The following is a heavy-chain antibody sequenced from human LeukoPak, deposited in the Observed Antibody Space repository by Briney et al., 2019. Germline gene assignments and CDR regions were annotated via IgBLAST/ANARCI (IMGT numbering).Heavy chain of an antibody. CDR1: GFTFSSYS. CDR3: ARGARRYSGYDWRAFDI. V-gene: IGHV3-48*01. Sequence: GGSLRLSCAASGFTFSSYSMNWVRQAPGKGLEWVSYISSSSSTIYYADSVKGRFTISRDNAKNSLYLQMNSLRAEDTAVYYCARGARRYSGYDWRAFDIWGQGTMVTVSS. J-gene: IGHJ3*02. CDR2: ISSSSSTI. D-gene: IGHD5-12*01.